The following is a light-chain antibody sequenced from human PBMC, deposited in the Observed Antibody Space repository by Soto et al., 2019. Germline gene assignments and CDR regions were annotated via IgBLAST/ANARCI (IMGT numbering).Light chain of an antibody. J-gene: IGKJ1*01. CDR3: QQYGSLSWA. CDR2: GAS. V-gene: IGKV3-20*01. CDR1: QSVGTDF. Sequence: EMVLTQSPGTLSLSPGERATLSCRASQSVGTDFLAWYQQRSGQPPRNLIFGASGRDTGIPDRFSGSGCGTDFTLTISRLEREDFAVYDCQQYGSLSWAFGQGTKVE.